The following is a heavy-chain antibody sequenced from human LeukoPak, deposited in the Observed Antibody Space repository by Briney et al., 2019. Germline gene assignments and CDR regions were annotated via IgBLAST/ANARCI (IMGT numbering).Heavy chain of an antibody. Sequence: SETLSLTCAVYGGSFSGYYWSWIRQPPGKGLEWIGEINHSGSTNYNPSLKSRVTISVDTSKHQFSLKLSSVTAADTAVYYCARGSGANYYGSGRSFPFDPWGQGTLVTVSS. CDR3: ARGSGANYYGSGRSFPFDP. CDR1: GGSFSGYY. V-gene: IGHV4-34*01. CDR2: INHSGST. J-gene: IGHJ5*02. D-gene: IGHD3-10*01.